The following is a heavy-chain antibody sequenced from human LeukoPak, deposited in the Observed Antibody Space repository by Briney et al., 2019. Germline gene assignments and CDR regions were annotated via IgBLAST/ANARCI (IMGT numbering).Heavy chain of an antibody. J-gene: IGHJ4*02. CDR3: SKDAPTPGEPLLLFDY. V-gene: IGHV3-23*01. Sequence: GGSLRLSCAASGFTFSSYAMSWVRQAPGKGLEWVSAISGSGGSTYYADSVKGRFTISRDNSKNTLYLQMNSLRAEDTAVYYCSKDAPTPGEPLLLFDYWGQGTLVTVSS. CDR1: GFTFSSYA. CDR2: ISGSGGST. D-gene: IGHD1-14*01.